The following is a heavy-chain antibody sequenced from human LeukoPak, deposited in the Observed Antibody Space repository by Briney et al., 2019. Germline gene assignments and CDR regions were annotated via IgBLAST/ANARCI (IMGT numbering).Heavy chain of an antibody. CDR1: GASFSDSY. V-gene: IGHV4-34*01. J-gene: IGHJ4*02. Sequence: SETLSLTCAVYGASFSDSYWSWIRQSPEKGLEWIGEINNSGSTGYNPSLNSRVIMSVDRSKNQFSLRLTSVTAADTAVYYCARGRYGPRLGNWGQGTLVTVSS. D-gene: IGHD3-16*01. CDR2: INNSGST. CDR3: ARGRYGPRLGN.